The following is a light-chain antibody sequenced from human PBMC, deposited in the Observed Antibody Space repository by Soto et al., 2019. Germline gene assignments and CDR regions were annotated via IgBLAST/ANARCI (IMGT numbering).Light chain of an antibody. CDR3: SSYTTKDTLV. CDR2: EVS. V-gene: IGLV2-14*01. CDR1: SSDIGGYDY. Sequence: QSALTPSASVSGSPGQSITISCTGTSSDIGGYDYVSWYQQHPGKAPKLMIYEVSHRPSGVSNRFSGSKSDNTASLTISGLQAEDESEYYCSSYTTKDTLVFGSGTKVTVL. J-gene: IGLJ1*01.